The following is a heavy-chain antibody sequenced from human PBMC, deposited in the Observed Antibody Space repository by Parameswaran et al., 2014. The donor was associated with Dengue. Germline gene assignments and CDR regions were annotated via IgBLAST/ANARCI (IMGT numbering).Heavy chain of an antibody. CDR2: ISSSSSYI. J-gene: IGHJ6*02. V-gene: IGHV3-21*01. Sequence: WIRQPQEGLEWVSSISSSSSYIYYADSVKGRFTISRDNAKNSLYLQMNSLRAEDTAVYYCARGTYTEYYYYYGMDVWGQGTTVTVSS. D-gene: IGHD5-18*01. CDR3: ARGTYTEYYYYYGMDV.